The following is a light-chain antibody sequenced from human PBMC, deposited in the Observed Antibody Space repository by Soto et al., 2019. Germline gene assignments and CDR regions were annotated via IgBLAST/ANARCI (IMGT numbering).Light chain of an antibody. CDR3: TSYATSGAYV. CDR1: SSDIGAYDY. CDR2: GVT. V-gene: IGLV2-14*03. J-gene: IGLJ1*01. Sequence: QSALTQPASVAGSPGQSSTISCTGTSSDIGAYDYVSWYQHHPGKAPKLMIYGVTNRPSGVSYRFSGSKSANTASLTISGLQAEDEGDYYCTSYATSGAYVFGTGTKVTVL.